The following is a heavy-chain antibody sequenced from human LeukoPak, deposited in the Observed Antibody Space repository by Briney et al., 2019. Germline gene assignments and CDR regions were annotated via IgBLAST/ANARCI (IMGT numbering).Heavy chain of an antibody. Sequence: GGSLRLSCAAPGFIFDNYAIHWVRQAPGKGLEWVSLISGDGGSTFYADPVRGRFTISRDNTRKSLSLQMSSLRSEDTALYYCARESETSGWYDYWGQGTLVTVSS. D-gene: IGHD6-19*01. J-gene: IGHJ4*02. V-gene: IGHV3-43*02. CDR3: ARESETSGWYDY. CDR2: ISGDGGST. CDR1: GFIFDNYA.